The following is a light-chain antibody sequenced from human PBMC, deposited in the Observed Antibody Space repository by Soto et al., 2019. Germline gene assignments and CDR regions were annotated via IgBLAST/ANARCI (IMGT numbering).Light chain of an antibody. CDR3: QQYNSYTWT. V-gene: IGKV1-5*01. Sequence: DIQMTQSPSTLSASVGDRVTITCLASQSISSWLAWYQQKPGKAPKLLIYDASSLESGVPSRFSGSGSGTEFTLTISSLQPDDFATYNCQQYNSYTWTFGQGTKVDIK. J-gene: IGKJ1*01. CDR1: QSISSW. CDR2: DAS.